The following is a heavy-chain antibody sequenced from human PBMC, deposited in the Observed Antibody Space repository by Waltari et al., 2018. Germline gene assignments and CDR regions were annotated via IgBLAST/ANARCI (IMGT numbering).Heavy chain of an antibody. CDR3: ARNKGLAGYSSGWYGIDY. CDR1: GYTFTGYY. CDR2: INPNSGGT. V-gene: IGHV1-2*02. J-gene: IGHJ4*02. Sequence: QVQLVQSGAEVKKPGASVKVSCKASGYTFTGYYMHWVRQAPGQGLEWMGWINPNSGGTNYAQKFQGRVTMTRDTSISTAYMELGRLRSDDTAVYYCARNKGLAGYSSGWYGIDYWGQGTLVTVSS. D-gene: IGHD6-19*01.